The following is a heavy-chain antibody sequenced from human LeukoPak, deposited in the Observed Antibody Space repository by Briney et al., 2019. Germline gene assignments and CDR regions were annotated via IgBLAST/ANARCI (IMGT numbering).Heavy chain of an antibody. CDR3: TTVLAGELRDFDY. CDR1: GFTVSSNY. J-gene: IGHJ4*02. CDR2: IKSKTDGGTT. D-gene: IGHD1-26*01. Sequence: PGGSLRLSCAASGFTVSSNYMSWVRQAPGKGLEWVGRIKSKTDGGTTDYAAPVKGRFTISRDDSKNTLYLQMNSLKTEDTAVYYCTTVLAGELRDFDYWGQGTLVTVSS. V-gene: IGHV3-15*01.